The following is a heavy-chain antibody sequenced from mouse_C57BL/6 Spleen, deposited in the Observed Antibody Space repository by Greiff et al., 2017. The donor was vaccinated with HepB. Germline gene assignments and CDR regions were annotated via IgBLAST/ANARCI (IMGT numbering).Heavy chain of an antibody. CDR1: GFSLTSYG. CDR2: IWSGGST. V-gene: IGHV2-4*01. D-gene: IGHD1-1*01. CDR3: ASPFITTVVGNAMDY. J-gene: IGHJ4*01. Sequence: VQLQESGPGLVQPSQSLSITCTVSGFSLTSYGVHWVRQPPGKGLEWLGVIWSGGSTDYNAAFISRLSISKDNSKSQVFFKMNSLQADDTAIYYCASPFITTVVGNAMDYWGQGTSVTVSS.